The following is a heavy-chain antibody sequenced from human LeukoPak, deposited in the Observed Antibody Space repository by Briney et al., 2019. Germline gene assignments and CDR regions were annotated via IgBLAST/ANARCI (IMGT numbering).Heavy chain of an antibody. V-gene: IGHV1-18*01. D-gene: IGHD1-26*01. J-gene: IGHJ4*02. CDR2: ISTYNNNT. Sequence: ASVKVSCKASGYTFTSYGISWVRQAPGQGLEWLGWISTYNNNTHYAQKFQVRVTMTTDTSTSTAYMELRSLRSDDTAVYYCARDRSPSHFDYWGQGTLVTVSS. CDR1: GYTFTSYG. CDR3: ARDRSPSHFDY.